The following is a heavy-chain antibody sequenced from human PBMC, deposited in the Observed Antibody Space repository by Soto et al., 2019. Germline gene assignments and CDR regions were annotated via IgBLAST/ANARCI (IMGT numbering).Heavy chain of an antibody. J-gene: IGHJ3*02. D-gene: IGHD2-8*01. CDR1: GFTFSSYG. CDR2: IWYDGSNK. Sequence: GGSLRLCCAASGFTFSSYGMDWVRQAPGKGLEWVAVIWYDGSNKYYADSVKGRFTISRDNSKNTLYLQMNSLRAEDTAVYYCARDLFLNGPHDAFDIWGKGTRVTVS. V-gene: IGHV3-33*01. CDR3: ARDLFLNGPHDAFDI.